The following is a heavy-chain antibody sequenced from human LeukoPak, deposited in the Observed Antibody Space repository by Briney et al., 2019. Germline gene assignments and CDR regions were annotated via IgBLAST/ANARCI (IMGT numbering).Heavy chain of an antibody. CDR3: ARQGLGHCSGGNCYSDY. CDR2: IYPGDSDT. V-gene: IGHV5-51*01. D-gene: IGHD2-15*01. CDR1: GYSFTSYW. J-gene: IGHJ4*02. Sequence: GESLKISCKGSGYSFTSYWIGWVRQMPGKGLEWMGIIYPGDSDTRYSPSFQGQVTISADKSISTAYLQWSSLKTSDTAMYYCARQGLGHCSGGNCYSDYWGQGTLVTVSS.